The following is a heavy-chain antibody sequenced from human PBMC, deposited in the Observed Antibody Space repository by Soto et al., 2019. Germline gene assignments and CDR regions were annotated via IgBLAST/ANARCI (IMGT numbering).Heavy chain of an antibody. D-gene: IGHD1-26*01. Sequence: QVQLVQSGAEVENPGASVKVSCKASGYTFSNFGINWVRQAPGQGLEWMGWITPYNGNANYAQKYQDRLTVTTDTSTNTAHWARRSWESDDPPVYFWASARMYRGPYHDYGAQGTLFPVSP. CDR3: ASARMYRGPYHDY. CDR1: GYTFSNFG. J-gene: IGHJ4*02. V-gene: IGHV1-18*04. CDR2: ITPYNGNA.